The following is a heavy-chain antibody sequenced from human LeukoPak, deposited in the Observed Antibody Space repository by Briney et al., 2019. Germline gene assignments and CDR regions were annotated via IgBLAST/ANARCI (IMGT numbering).Heavy chain of an antibody. J-gene: IGHJ6*02. CDR2: IYYSGST. CDR1: GGSISSYY. CDR3: ARFAMVRGVIITPYYYYGMDV. Sequence: PSETLSLTCTVSGGSISSYYWSWIRQPPGKGLEWIGYIYYSGSTNYNPSLKSRVTISVDTSKNQFSLKLSSVTAADTAVYYCARFAMVRGVIITPYYYYGMDVWGQGTTVTVSS. D-gene: IGHD3-10*01. V-gene: IGHV4-59*08.